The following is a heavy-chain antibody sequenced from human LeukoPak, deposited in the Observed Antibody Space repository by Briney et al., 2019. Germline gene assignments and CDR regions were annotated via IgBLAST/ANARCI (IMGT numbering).Heavy chain of an antibody. D-gene: IGHD2-8*01. V-gene: IGHV4-59*12. Sequence: SETLSLTCTVSGGSISSYYWSWIRQPPGKGLGWIGYIYHSGSTYYNPSLKSRVTISVDRSKNQFSLKLSSVTAADTAVYYCARGVGVMVFQHWGQGTLVTVSS. CDR2: IYHSGST. J-gene: IGHJ1*01. CDR1: GGSISSYY. CDR3: ARGVGVMVFQH.